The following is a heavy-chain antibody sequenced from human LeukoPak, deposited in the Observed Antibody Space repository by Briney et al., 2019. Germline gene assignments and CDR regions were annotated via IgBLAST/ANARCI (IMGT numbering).Heavy chain of an antibody. J-gene: IGHJ4*02. CDR1: GGSISSGDYY. CDR2: IYYSGST. D-gene: IGHD4-17*01. V-gene: IGHV4-30-4*08. CDR3: ARDGDYGDYGGFDY. Sequence: SQTLSLTCTVSGGSISSGDYYWSWIRQPPGKGLEWIGYIYYSGSTYYNPSLKSRVTISVDTSKNQFSLKLSSVTAADTAVYYCARDGDYGDYGGFDYWGQGTLVTVSS.